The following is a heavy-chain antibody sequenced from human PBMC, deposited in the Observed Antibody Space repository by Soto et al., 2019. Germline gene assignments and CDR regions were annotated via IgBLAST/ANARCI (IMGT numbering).Heavy chain of an antibody. CDR1: GGTFSSYA. D-gene: IGHD3-3*01. Sequence: SVKVSCKASGGTFSSYAISWVRQAPGQGLEWMGGIIPIFGTANYAQKFQGRVTITADESTSTAYMELSSLRSEDTAVYYCVRDSQRGEDFWSGPSDYYGMDVWGQGTTVTVSS. CDR2: IIPIFGTA. V-gene: IGHV1-69*13. J-gene: IGHJ6*02. CDR3: VRDSQRGEDFWSGPSDYYGMDV.